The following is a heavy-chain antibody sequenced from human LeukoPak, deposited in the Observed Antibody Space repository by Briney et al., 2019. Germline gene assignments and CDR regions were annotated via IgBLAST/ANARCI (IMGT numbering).Heavy chain of an antibody. V-gene: IGHV3-72*01. Sequence: GGSLRPSCAASGFTFSDHYMDWVRQAPGKGLEWVGRTRDKAHSYSTEYAASVKGRFTISRDDSKTSLFLQMNSLKIEDTAVYYCTRAYYSGRYYADYWGQGTLVTVSS. CDR3: TRAYYSGRYYADY. CDR1: GFTFSDHY. J-gene: IGHJ4*02. CDR2: TRDKAHSYST. D-gene: IGHD1-26*01.